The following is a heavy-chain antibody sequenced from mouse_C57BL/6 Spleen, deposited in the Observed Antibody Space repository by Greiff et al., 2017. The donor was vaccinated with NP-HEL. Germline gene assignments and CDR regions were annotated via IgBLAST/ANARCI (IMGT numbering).Heavy chain of an antibody. D-gene: IGHD2-5*01. J-gene: IGHJ3*01. V-gene: IGHV5-4*01. Sequence: EVQVVESGGGLVKPGGSLKLSCAASGFTFSSYAMSWVRQTPEKRLEWVATISDGGSYTYYPDNVKGRFTISRDNAKNNLYLQMSHLKSEDTAMYYCARDGVYSNYAAWFAYWGQGTLVTVSA. CDR1: GFTFSSYA. CDR3: ARDGVYSNYAAWFAY. CDR2: ISDGGSYT.